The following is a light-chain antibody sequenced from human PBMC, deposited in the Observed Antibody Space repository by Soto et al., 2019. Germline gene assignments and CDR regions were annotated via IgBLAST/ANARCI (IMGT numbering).Light chain of an antibody. Sequence: DIQMTQSPSSLSASVGDRVTITLRASQGIRDDLAWYQQKPGRAPKRLIYAASTLQSGVPSRFSGSGSGTEFTLTISSLNPEDIATYYCLQHGSYPRTFAQRTKVAIK. V-gene: IGKV1-17*01. CDR3: LQHGSYPRT. CDR2: AAS. CDR1: QGIRDD. J-gene: IGKJ1*01.